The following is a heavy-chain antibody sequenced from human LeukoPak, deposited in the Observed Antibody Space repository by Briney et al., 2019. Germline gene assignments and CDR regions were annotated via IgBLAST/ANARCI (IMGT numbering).Heavy chain of an antibody. D-gene: IGHD3-22*01. V-gene: IGHV3-23*01. J-gene: IGHJ4*02. Sequence: GRSLRLSCAASGFTFSSYAMSWVRQAPGKGLEWVSGISGSGDNTYYADSVKGRFTISRDNSKNTLYVQVNSLGTEDTAAYYCAKGSYYDSSGSFYFDYWGQGTLVTVSS. CDR2: ISGSGDNT. CDR1: GFTFSSYA. CDR3: AKGSYYDSSGSFYFDY.